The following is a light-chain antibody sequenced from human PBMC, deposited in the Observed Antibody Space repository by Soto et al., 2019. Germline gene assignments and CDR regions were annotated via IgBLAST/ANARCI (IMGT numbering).Light chain of an antibody. CDR1: SSNIGARFD. CDR2: GNT. Sequence: QSVLTQPPSVSGAPGQRVTISCTGSSSNIGARFDVHWYQQLPGTAPKLLIYGNTNRPSGVPDRFSGSKSGTSASLAITGLQAEDEADYYCQSYDSSLSGPVIFGGGTKVTVL. V-gene: IGLV1-40*01. J-gene: IGLJ2*01. CDR3: QSYDSSLSGPVI.